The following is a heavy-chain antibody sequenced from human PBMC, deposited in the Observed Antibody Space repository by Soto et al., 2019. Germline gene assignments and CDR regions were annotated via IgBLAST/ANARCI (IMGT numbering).Heavy chain of an antibody. Sequence: ASVKVSGKASGYTVTSYDINWVRQATGQGLEWMGWMNPNSGNTGYAQKFQGRVTMTRNTSISTAYMELSSLRSEDTAVYYCARGQNYYDSSGYYNWFDPWGQGTLVTVSX. J-gene: IGHJ5*02. V-gene: IGHV1-8*01. D-gene: IGHD3-22*01. CDR1: GYTVTSYD. CDR2: MNPNSGNT. CDR3: ARGQNYYDSSGYYNWFDP.